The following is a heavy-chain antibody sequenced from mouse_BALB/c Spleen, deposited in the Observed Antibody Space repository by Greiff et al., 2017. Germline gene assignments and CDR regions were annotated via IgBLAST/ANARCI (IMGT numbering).Heavy chain of an antibody. Sequence: EVQLQQSGPGLVKPSQSLSLTCTVTGYSITSDYAWNWIRQFPGNKLEWMGYISYSGSTSYNPSLKSRISITRDTSKNQFFLQLNSVTTEDTATYYCARNYYGDYWGQGTSVTVSS. CDR1: GYSITSDYA. J-gene: IGHJ4*01. V-gene: IGHV3-2*02. CDR3: ARNYYGDY. D-gene: IGHD1-1*01. CDR2: ISYSGST.